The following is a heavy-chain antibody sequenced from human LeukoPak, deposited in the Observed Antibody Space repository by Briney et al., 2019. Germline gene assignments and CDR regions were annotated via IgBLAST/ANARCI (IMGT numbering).Heavy chain of an antibody. CDR2: INHSGST. V-gene: IGHV4-34*01. J-gene: IGHJ4*02. Sequence: KPSETLSLTCAVYGGSFSGYYWSWIRQPPGKGLEWIGEINHSGSTNYNPSLKSRVTISVDTSKNQFSLKLSSVTAADTAVYYCARGRGSYYGYYFDYWGQGTLVTVSS. CDR1: GGSFSGYY. D-gene: IGHD1-26*01. CDR3: ARGRGSYYGYYFDY.